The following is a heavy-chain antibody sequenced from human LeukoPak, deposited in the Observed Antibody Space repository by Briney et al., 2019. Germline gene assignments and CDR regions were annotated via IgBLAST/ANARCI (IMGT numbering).Heavy chain of an antibody. V-gene: IGHV4-61*01. CDR3: ARDGEQGD. CDR2: IYYSGST. CDR1: GGSVSSDNYY. J-gene: IGHJ4*02. Sequence: SETLSLTCTVSGGSVSSDNYYWSWIRQPPGKGLEWIGYIYYSGSTNYNPSLKSRVTISVDTSKNQFSLKLSSVTAADTAAYYCARDGEQGDWGQGTLVTVSS. D-gene: IGHD3-3*01.